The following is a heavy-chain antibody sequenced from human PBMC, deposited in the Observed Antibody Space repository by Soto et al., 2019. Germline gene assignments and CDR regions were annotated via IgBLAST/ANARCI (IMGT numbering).Heavy chain of an antibody. J-gene: IGHJ4*02. CDR1: GFTFSIYA. Sequence: QVQLVESGGGVVQPGRSLRVSCAASGFTFSIYAMHWVRQAPGTGLEWVAVISYDGTKTYYADSVKGRFTISRDNSKNTVYRQMNSLRDEDTAVDYCARDRGPRRQWLIGPFDYWGQGTLVTVSP. CDR3: ARDRGPRRQWLIGPFDY. CDR2: ISYDGTKT. V-gene: IGHV3-30*03. D-gene: IGHD6-19*01.